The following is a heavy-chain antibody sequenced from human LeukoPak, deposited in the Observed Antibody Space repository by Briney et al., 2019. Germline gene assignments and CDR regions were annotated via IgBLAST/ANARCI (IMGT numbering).Heavy chain of an antibody. V-gene: IGHV3-7*01. D-gene: IGHD3-9*01. Sequence: GGSLRLSCAASGFTFSSYWMSWVRQAPGKGLEWVANIKQDGSEKYYVDSVKGRFTISRDNAKNSLYLQMNSLRAEDTAVYYCARVGPRLRYFDWLSHYYYYMDVWGKGTTVTVSS. CDR2: IKQDGSEK. J-gene: IGHJ6*03. CDR1: GFTFSSYW. CDR3: ARVGPRLRYFDWLSHYYYYMDV.